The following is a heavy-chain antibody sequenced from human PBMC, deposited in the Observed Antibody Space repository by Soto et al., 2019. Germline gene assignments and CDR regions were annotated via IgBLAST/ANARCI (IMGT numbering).Heavy chain of an antibody. V-gene: IGHV4-31*03. J-gene: IGHJ4*02. CDR1: GGSISSGGYY. CDR3: ARERRRYDSRELGY. D-gene: IGHD3-22*01. CDR2: IYYSGST. Sequence: SETLSLTCTVSGGSISSGGYYWSWIRQHPGKGLEWIGYIYYSGSTYYNPSLKSRVTISVDTSKNQFSLKLSSVTAADTAVYYCARERRRYDSRELGYWGQGTLVTVSS.